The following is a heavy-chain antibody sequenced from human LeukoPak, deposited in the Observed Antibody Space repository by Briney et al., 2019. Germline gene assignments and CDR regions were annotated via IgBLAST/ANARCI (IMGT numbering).Heavy chain of an antibody. CDR3: ARARSQYCSGGSCSPAGYYYYGMDV. J-gene: IGHJ6*02. CDR1: GFTFSGYG. D-gene: IGHD2-15*01. CDR2: IWSDGSNK. V-gene: IGHV3-33*01. Sequence: GGSLRLSCATSGFTFSGYGMHWVRQAPGKGLEWVTVIWSDGSNKYYADSVKGRFTISRDDAKSSLYLQMNSLRAEDTAVYYCARARSQYCSGGSCSPAGYYYYGMDVWGQGTTVTVSS.